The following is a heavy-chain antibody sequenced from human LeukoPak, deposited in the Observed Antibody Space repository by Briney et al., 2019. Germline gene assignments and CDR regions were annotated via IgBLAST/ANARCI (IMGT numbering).Heavy chain of an antibody. D-gene: IGHD3-10*01. CDR3: ARGSTVVRGVSPAGDY. CDR1: GFTFSSYT. J-gene: IGHJ4*02. CDR2: ISRSSSYI. Sequence: KPGGSLRLSCAASGFTFSSYTMNWVRQAPGKGLEWVSSISRSSSYIYYADSMKGRFTISRDNAKNSLDLQMHSLRAEDTAVYYCARGSTVVRGVSPAGDYWGQGTLVTVSS. V-gene: IGHV3-21*01.